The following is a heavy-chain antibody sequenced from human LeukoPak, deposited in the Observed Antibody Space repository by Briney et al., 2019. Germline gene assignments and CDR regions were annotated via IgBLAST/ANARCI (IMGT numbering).Heavy chain of an antibody. D-gene: IGHD3/OR15-3a*01. V-gene: IGHV3-7*01. Sequence: GGALRLSCAASGFSFSNYWMSWVRQAPGRGVEGGASIREDGSEKYYVDSVKGGFTISRDNAKKSLYLQMNSLRAEDTALYYCADVLDWAYWGQGTLVTVSS. CDR1: GFSFSNYW. CDR3: ADVLDWAY. J-gene: IGHJ4*02. CDR2: IREDGSEK.